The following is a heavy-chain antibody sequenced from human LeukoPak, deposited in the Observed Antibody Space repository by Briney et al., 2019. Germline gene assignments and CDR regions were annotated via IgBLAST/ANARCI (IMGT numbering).Heavy chain of an antibody. CDR2: ISYDGSNK. V-gene: IGHV3-30*18. CDR1: GFTFSSYG. CDR3: AKDGVVETADY. J-gene: IGHJ4*02. D-gene: IGHD3-3*01. Sequence: GGSLRLSCAASGFTFSSYGMHWVRQAPGKGLEWVAVISYDGSNKYYADSVKGRFTISRDNSKNTLYLQMNSLRAEDTAVYYCAKDGVVETADYWGQGTLVTVSS.